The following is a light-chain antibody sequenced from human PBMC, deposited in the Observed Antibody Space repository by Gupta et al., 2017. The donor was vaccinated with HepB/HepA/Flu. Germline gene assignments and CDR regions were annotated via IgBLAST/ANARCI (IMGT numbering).Light chain of an antibody. CDR2: AAS. Sequence: DIQMTQSPSSLSAFVGDRVTITCRASQLISNYLAWYQQKPGKDPKLLIYAASTMQSGVPSWCSGSGSGTDFTLTISILHPEDVATYYCQKEHSVPLTFGRGTKVEIK. CDR3: QKEHSVPLT. V-gene: IGKV1-27*01. J-gene: IGKJ4*01. CDR1: QLISNY.